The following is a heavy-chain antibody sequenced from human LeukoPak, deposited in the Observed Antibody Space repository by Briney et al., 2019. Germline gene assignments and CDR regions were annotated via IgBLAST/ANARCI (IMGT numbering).Heavy chain of an antibody. J-gene: IGHJ5*02. CDR2: IGSSSSYI. V-gene: IGHV3-21*01. Sequence: GGSLRLSCAASGFTFSSYSMNWVRQAPGKGLEWVSSIGSSSSYIYYADSVKGRFTISRDNAKNSLYLQMNSLRAEDTAVYYCARVGGVGYSYTNWFDPWGQGTLVTVSS. D-gene: IGHD5-18*01. CDR3: ARVGGVGYSYTNWFDP. CDR1: GFTFSSYS.